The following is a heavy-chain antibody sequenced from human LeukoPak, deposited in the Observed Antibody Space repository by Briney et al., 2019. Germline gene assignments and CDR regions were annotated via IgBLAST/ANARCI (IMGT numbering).Heavy chain of an antibody. Sequence: SGTLSLTCAVSGGSVSSTNSWSWVRQPPGKGLEWIGEIYHSGSANYNPSLRSRVTMSLDKSKNQFSLKLSSVTAADTAVYYCARVDPPRRLDYWGQGTLVTVSS. CDR3: ARVDPPRRLDY. CDR2: IYHSGSA. J-gene: IGHJ4*02. D-gene: IGHD2-21*02. V-gene: IGHV4-4*02. CDR1: GGSVSSTNS.